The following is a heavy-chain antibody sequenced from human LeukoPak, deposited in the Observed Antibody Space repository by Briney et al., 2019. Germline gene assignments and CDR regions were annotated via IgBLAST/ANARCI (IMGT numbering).Heavy chain of an antibody. J-gene: IGHJ3*02. Sequence: GGSLRLSCAASGFTFTSYWMHWVRQAPGEGLVWVSRVDGDGSTTTYADSVKGRLTISRDNAKNTLYLQMNSLRAEDTAVYYCARPQHGDLYAFDIWGQGTMVTVSS. D-gene: IGHD4-17*01. V-gene: IGHV3-74*01. CDR2: VDGDGSTT. CDR1: GFTFTSYW. CDR3: ARPQHGDLYAFDI.